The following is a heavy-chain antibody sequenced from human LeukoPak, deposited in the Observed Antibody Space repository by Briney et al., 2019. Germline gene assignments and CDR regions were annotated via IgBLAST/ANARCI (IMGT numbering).Heavy chain of an antibody. J-gene: IGHJ4*02. V-gene: IGHV1-18*01. CDR3: ARSYCSGSSCYYFDH. Sequence: ASVKVSCKASGYTFNNYYITWVRQAPGQGLEWMGWISVYNGNTSYVQKFQGRVTMTTDTSTSTAYMQLRSLRSDDTAMYYCARSYCSGSSCYYFDHWGQGTPVTVSS. D-gene: IGHD2-15*01. CDR1: GYTFNNYY. CDR2: ISVYNGNT.